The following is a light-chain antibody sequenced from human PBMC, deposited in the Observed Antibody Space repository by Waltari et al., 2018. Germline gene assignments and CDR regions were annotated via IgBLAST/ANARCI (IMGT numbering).Light chain of an antibody. CDR1: QSVLYSSNNKNY. J-gene: IGKJ2*01. CDR3: QQYYSTHT. Sequence: DIVMTQSPDSLAVSLGERATINCKSSQSVLYSSNNKNYLAWYQQKPGQPPKLLIYWASTRESGVPDRFSGSGSGTDFTLTISSRQAEDVAVYYGQQYYSTHTFGQGTKLEIK. CDR2: WAS. V-gene: IGKV4-1*01.